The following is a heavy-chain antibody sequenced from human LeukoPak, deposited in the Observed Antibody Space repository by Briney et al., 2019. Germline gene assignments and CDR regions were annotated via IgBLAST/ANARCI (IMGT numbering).Heavy chain of an antibody. J-gene: IGHJ4*02. CDR3: ARASVNGYDYSGVDH. D-gene: IGHD3-22*01. Sequence: PSETLSLTCTVSGGSISSYYWSWIRQPARKGLEWIGRIYTSGSTNYNPSLKSRVTMSVDTSKNQFSLKLSSVTPEDTAVYYCARASVNGYDYSGVDHWGQGTQVTVSS. CDR2: IYTSGST. CDR1: GGSISSYY. V-gene: IGHV4-4*07.